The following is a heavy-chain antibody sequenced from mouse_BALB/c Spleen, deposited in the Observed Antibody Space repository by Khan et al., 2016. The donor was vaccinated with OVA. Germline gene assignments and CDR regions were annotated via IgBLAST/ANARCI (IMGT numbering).Heavy chain of an antibody. CDR3: ASHLTGSFAY. J-gene: IGHJ3*01. D-gene: IGHD4-1*01. Sequence: EVKLVESGGDLVKPGGSLKLSCAASGFTFSSYSMSWVRQTPDKRLEWVATISSDGDYTYYPDSVKGRFTISRDNAKNTLYLKMSSLKSEDTAMYYCASHLTGSFAYWGQGTLVTVSA. CDR1: GFTFSSYS. V-gene: IGHV5-6*02. CDR2: ISSDGDYT.